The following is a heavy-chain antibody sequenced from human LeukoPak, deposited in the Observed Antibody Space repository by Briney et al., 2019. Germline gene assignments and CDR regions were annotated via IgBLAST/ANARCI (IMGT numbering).Heavy chain of an antibody. CDR2: INPNSGAT. CDR1: GYTLTGYY. V-gene: IGHV1-2*02. CDR3: ARGHDSSGYHPNWFDP. Sequence: ALEKGSCKASGYTLTGYYMHWVRQGPGQGLEWMGWINPNSGATNYPQKFQGRVTMTSDTSVSTAYMEMTGLRSDDTAVYYCARGHDSSGYHPNWFDPWGQGTLVTVSS. J-gene: IGHJ5*02. D-gene: IGHD3-22*01.